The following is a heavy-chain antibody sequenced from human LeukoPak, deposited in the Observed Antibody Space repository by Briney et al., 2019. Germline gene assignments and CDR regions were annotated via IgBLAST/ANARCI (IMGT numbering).Heavy chain of an antibody. CDR2: IHPNSGGT. CDR1: GYTFTGYY. Sequence: ASVKVSCKASGYTFTGYYMHWVRQAPGHGLEWMGRIHPNSGGTNYAQKFPGRVTMTRGTSFSTAYMELSRLRSDDTAVYYCARDRVRIAAAGRIYNWFDPWGQGTLVTVSS. CDR3: ARDRVRIAAAGRIYNWFDP. D-gene: IGHD6-13*01. V-gene: IGHV1-2*06. J-gene: IGHJ5*02.